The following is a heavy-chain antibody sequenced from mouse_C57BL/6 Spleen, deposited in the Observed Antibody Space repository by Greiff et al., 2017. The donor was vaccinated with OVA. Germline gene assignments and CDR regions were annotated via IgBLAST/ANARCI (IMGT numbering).Heavy chain of an antibody. J-gene: IGHJ4*01. Sequence: QVQLQQPGAELVKPGASVKMSCKASGYTFTSYWITWVKQRPGQGLEWIGDIYPGSGSTNYNEKFKSKATLTVDTSSSTAYMQLSSLTTEDSAIYYCARTLYYAMDYWGQGTSVTVSS. CDR2: IYPGSGST. CDR1: GYTFTSYW. CDR3: ARTLYYAMDY. V-gene: IGHV1-55*01.